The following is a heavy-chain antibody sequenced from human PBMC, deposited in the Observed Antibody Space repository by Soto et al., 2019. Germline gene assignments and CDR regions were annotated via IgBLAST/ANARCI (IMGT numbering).Heavy chain of an antibody. CDR1: GYTFTSYD. J-gene: IGHJ4*02. Sequence: QVQLVQSGAEVKKPGASVKVSCKASGYTFTSYDINWVRQATGQGLEWMGWMNPNSGNTGYAQKFQGRGTMTRNTSISTAYMVLSTLGSEDTAVYYCARAHSYDSSGYYPNFDYWGQGTLVTVSS. CDR3: ARAHSYDSSGYYPNFDY. D-gene: IGHD3-22*01. V-gene: IGHV1-8*01. CDR2: MNPNSGNT.